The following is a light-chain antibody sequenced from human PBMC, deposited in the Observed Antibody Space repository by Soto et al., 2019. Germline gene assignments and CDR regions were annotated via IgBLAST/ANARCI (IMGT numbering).Light chain of an antibody. V-gene: IGKV3-15*01. J-gene: IGKJ5*01. CDR1: QSVSSN. Sequence: EIVMTQSPATLSVSPGERATLSCRASQSVSSNLAWYQQKPGQAPRLLIYGASTRATGIPARFSGSGSGTEFTLTISSLQSEDFAVYYCQQYNNWPQITCGQGTRLESK. CDR3: QQYNNWPQIT. CDR2: GAS.